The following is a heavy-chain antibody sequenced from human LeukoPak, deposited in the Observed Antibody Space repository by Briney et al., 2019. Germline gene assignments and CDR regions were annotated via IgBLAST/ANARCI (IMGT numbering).Heavy chain of an antibody. J-gene: IGHJ6*02. CDR1: GYTFTGYY. Sequence: ASVKVTCKASGYTFTGYYMHWVRQAPGQGLEWMGWINPNSGGTNYAQKFQGRVTMTRDTSISTAYMELSRLRSDDTAVYYCARDLGDDSSGYYQGYYYGMDVWGQGTTVTVSS. V-gene: IGHV1-2*02. CDR2: INPNSGGT. CDR3: ARDLGDDSSGYYQGYYYGMDV. D-gene: IGHD3-22*01.